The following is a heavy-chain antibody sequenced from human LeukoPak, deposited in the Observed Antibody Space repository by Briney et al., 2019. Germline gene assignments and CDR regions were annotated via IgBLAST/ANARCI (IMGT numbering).Heavy chain of an antibody. Sequence: PSETLSLTCTVSGYSISSGYYWGWIRQPPGKGLEWIGSIYHSGSTYYNPSLKSRVTISVDTSKNQFSLKLSSVTAADTAVYYCASSGYDDFDYWGQGTLVTVSS. D-gene: IGHD5-12*01. V-gene: IGHV4-38-2*02. CDR3: ASSGYDDFDY. CDR2: IYHSGST. J-gene: IGHJ4*02. CDR1: GYSISSGYY.